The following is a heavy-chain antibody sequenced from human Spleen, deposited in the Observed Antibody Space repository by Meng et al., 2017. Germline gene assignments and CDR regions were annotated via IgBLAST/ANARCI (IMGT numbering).Heavy chain of an antibody. CDR2: IDPNSGGT. CDR1: GYTFTGYY. D-gene: IGHD1-26*01. J-gene: IGHJ5*02. CDR3: ARDVGGSYYLDYWFDP. Sequence: ASVKVSCKASGYTFTGYYMHWVRQAPGQGLEWMGWIDPNSGGTNYAQKFQGRVTMTRDTSISTAYMELSRLRSDDTAVYYCARDVGGSYYLDYWFDPWGQGTLVTVSS. V-gene: IGHV1-2*02.